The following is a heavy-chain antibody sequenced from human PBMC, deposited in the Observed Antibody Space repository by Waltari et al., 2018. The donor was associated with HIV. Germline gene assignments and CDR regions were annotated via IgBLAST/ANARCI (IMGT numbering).Heavy chain of an antibody. Sequence: QVQLVQSGAEVKKPGASVKVSCKASGYTFTSYAMHWVRQAPGQRLEWMGWINAGNGNTKYSQKFQGRVTITRDTSASTAYMELSSLRSEDTAVYYCARGDYNWNDDDWFDPWGQGTLVTVSS. D-gene: IGHD1-20*01. J-gene: IGHJ5*02. V-gene: IGHV1-3*01. CDR1: GYTFTSYA. CDR3: ARGDYNWNDDDWFDP. CDR2: INAGNGNT.